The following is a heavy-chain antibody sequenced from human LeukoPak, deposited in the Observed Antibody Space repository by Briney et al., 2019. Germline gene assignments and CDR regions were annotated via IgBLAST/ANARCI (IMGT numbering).Heavy chain of an antibody. D-gene: IGHD3-9*01. CDR1: GFTFSVHG. Sequence: GGTLRLSCAASGFTFSVHGINWVRQAPGKWLEWVSSISSSSSYIYYADSVKGRFTISRDNAKNSLYLQMNSLRAEDTAVYYCASSYDILTGFVDWGQGTLVTVSS. J-gene: IGHJ4*02. CDR2: ISSSSSYI. CDR3: ASSYDILTGFVD. V-gene: IGHV3-21*01.